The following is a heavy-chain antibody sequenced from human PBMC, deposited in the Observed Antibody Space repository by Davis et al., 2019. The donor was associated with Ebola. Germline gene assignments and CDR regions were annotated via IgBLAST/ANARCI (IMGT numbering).Heavy chain of an antibody. J-gene: IGHJ4*02. Sequence: SGPTLVKPTQTLTLTCTFSGFSPSTSGVGVGWIRQPPGTALEWLALIYWDDDKRYSPSLKSRLTITKDTSKNQVVLTMTNMDPVDTATYYCAHRLDYYDSSGYDYWGQGTLVTVSS. CDR1: GFSPSTSGVG. CDR2: IYWDDDK. D-gene: IGHD3-22*01. CDR3: AHRLDYYDSSGYDY. V-gene: IGHV2-5*02.